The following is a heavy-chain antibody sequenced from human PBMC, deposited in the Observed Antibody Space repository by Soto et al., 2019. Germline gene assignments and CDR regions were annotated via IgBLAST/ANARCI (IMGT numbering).Heavy chain of an antibody. CDR1: GFTFSDYY. CDR3: ASHRGWLRPRLDAFDI. Sequence: QVQLVESGGGLVKPGGSLRLSCAASGFTFSDYYMSWIRQAPGKGLEWVSYISSSGSTIYYADSVKGRFTISRDNAKNSRYLQMNSLRAEDTAVYYGASHRGWLRPRLDAFDIWGQGTMVTVSS. J-gene: IGHJ3*02. V-gene: IGHV3-11*01. CDR2: ISSSGSTI. D-gene: IGHD5-12*01.